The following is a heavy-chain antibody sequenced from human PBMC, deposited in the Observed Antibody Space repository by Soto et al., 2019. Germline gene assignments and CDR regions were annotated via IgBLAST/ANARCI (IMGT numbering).Heavy chain of an antibody. J-gene: IGHJ1*01. D-gene: IGHD3-16*01. CDR2: ISYDGSNK. CDR3: ASLRV. V-gene: IGHV3-30-3*01. Sequence: GWSLRLSCAASGFTCSSYAMHWVRQAPGKGLERVAVISYDGSNKYYADSVKGRFTISRDNSKNTLYLQMNSLRAEDTAVYYCASLRVWGQGSLVTVSS. CDR1: GFTCSSYA.